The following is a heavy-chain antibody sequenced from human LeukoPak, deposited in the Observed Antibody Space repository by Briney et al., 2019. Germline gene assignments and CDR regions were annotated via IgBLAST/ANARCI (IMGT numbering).Heavy chain of an antibody. Sequence: SETLCLTCTVSGVSIRNYYWTWIRQPPGKGLEWIGYIHDSGSTHFNPSLRSRLSMSIDKSKNQFSMNLGSVTAADSAVYYCATQYASQSLAYGYWGEGTLASVS. J-gene: IGHJ4*02. D-gene: IGHD3-16*01. CDR1: GVSIRNYY. CDR2: IHDSGST. V-gene: IGHV4-59*08. CDR3: ATQYASQSLAYGY.